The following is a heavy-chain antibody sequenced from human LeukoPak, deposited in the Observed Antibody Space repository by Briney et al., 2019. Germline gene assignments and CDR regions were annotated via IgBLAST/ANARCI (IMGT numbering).Heavy chain of an antibody. J-gene: IGHJ4*02. D-gene: IGHD5-18*01. Sequence: SVKVSCKASGGTFSSYAISWVRQAPGQGLEWMGRITPILGIANYAQKFQGRVTITADKSTSTAYMELSSLRSEDTAVYYCAREPTAMVTSVPYYFDYWGQGTLVTVSS. V-gene: IGHV1-69*04. CDR3: AREPTAMVTSVPYYFDY. CDR1: GGTFSSYA. CDR2: ITPILGIA.